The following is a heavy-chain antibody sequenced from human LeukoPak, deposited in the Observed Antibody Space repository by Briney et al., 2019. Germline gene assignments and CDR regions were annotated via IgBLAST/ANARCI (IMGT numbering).Heavy chain of an antibody. J-gene: IGHJ6*03. Sequence: PSETLSLTCTVSGGSISSYYWSWIRQPPGKGLEWIGYSYDSGSTNYNPSLKSRVTISVDTSKSQVSLKLISVTAADTAVYYCARVIAIYYYYMDVWGKGTTVTVSS. CDR1: GGSISSYY. CDR2: SYDSGST. D-gene: IGHD2-21*01. V-gene: IGHV4-59*08. CDR3: ARVIAIYYYYMDV.